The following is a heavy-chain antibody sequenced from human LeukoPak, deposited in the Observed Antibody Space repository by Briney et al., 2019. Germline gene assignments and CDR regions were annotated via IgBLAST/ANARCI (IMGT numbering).Heavy chain of an antibody. V-gene: IGHV4-4*07. CDR1: GGSISSYY. J-gene: IGHJ4*02. Sequence: SETLSLTCTVSGGSISSYYWSWIRQPVGKGLEWIGRIYSRGSTNYNPSLKSRVTMSVDTSKNQFSLRLNSVTAADTAVYYCARDSAPNLLAYFDYWGQGILVTVSS. D-gene: IGHD2/OR15-2a*01. CDR2: IYSRGST. CDR3: ARDSAPNLLAYFDY.